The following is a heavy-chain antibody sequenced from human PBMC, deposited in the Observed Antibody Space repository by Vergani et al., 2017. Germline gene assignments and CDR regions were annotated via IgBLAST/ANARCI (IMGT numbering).Heavy chain of an antibody. CDR2: IGTAGDT. V-gene: IGHV3-13*01. CDR1: GFTFSSYD. CDR3: ARGGRGYSYGLTFDY. Sequence: EVQLVESGGGLVQPGGSLRLSCAASGFTFSSYDMHWVRHATGKGLEWVSAIGTAGDTYYPGSVKGRFTISRENAKNSVYLQMNSLRAGDTAVYYCARGGRGYSYGLTFDYWGQGTLVTVSS. J-gene: IGHJ4*02. D-gene: IGHD5-18*01.